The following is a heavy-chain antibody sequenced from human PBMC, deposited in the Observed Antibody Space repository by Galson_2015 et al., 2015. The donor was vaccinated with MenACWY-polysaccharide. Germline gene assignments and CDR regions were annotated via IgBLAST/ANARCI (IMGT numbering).Heavy chain of an antibody. Sequence: SLRLSCAASGFIFSSYSMTWVRQAPGKGLDWVASISRSSRYIYYPDSVKGRLTVSRDNAQNLMYLEMNSLRAEDTAVYYCARVSGEFYYDSGDLKQGPFDIWGRGTVLSVSS. V-gene: IGHV3-21*01. CDR1: GFIFSSYS. J-gene: IGHJ3*02. CDR2: ISRSSRYI. D-gene: IGHD3-10*01. CDR3: ARVSGEFYYDSGDLKQGPFDI.